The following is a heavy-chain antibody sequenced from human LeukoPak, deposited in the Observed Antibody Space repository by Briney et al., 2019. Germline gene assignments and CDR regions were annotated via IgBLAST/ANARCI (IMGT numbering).Heavy chain of an antibody. CDR3: ARETTVVTPGRSDVFDI. V-gene: IGHV4-59*11. Sequence: SETLSLTCTVSGGFISSHYWNWIRQSPGKGLEWIGYIYYSGSTNYNPSLKSRVTISVDTSKNQFSLKLSSVTAADTAVYYCARETTVVTPGRSDVFDIWGQGTMVTVSS. CDR2: IYYSGST. CDR1: GGFISSHY. J-gene: IGHJ3*02. D-gene: IGHD4-23*01.